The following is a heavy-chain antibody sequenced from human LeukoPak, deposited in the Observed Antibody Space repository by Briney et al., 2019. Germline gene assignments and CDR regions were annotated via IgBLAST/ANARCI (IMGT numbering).Heavy chain of an antibody. CDR1: GGTFSSYA. CDR3: AREGGGKYCSSTSCRGDAFDI. D-gene: IGHD2-2*01. CDR2: IIPIFGTA. V-gene: IGHV1-69*13. J-gene: IGHJ3*02. Sequence: ASMKVSCKASGGTFSSYAISWVRQAPGQGLEWMGGIIPIFGTANYAQKFQGRVTITADESTSTAYMELSSLRSEDTAVYYCAREGGGKYCSSTSCRGDAFDIWGQGTMVTVSS.